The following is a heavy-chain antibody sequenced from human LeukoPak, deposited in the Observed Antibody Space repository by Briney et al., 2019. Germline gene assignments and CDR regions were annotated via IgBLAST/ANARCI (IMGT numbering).Heavy chain of an antibody. V-gene: IGHV4-34*01. CDR3: AREGPTVTTAVVDY. J-gene: IGHJ4*02. CDR2: ISHSGST. CDR1: DGSFSGYY. D-gene: IGHD4-17*01. Sequence: SETLSLTCAVYDGSFSGYYWSWIRQPPGKGLEWIGEISHSGSTNYNPSLKSRVTISVDTSKNQFSLKLSSVTAADTAVYYCAREGPTVTTAVVDYWGQGTLVTVSS.